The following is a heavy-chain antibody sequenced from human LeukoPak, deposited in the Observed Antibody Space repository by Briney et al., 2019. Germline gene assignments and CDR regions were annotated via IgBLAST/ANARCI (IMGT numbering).Heavy chain of an antibody. J-gene: IGHJ4*02. CDR3: AKGFMVRGVMDY. CDR1: GFTFSSYA. D-gene: IGHD3-10*01. CDR2: ISGSGGST. V-gene: IGHV3-23*01. Sequence: QSGGSLRLSCAASGFTFSSYAMSWVRQAPGKGLEWVSAISGSGGSTYYADSVKGRFTISRDNSKNTLYLQMNSLRAEDTAVYYCAKGFMVRGVMDYWGQGTLVTVSS.